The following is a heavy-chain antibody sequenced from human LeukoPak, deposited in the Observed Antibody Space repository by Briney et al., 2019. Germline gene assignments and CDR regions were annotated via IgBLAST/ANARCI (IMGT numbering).Heavy chain of an antibody. J-gene: IGHJ4*02. Sequence: ASVKVSCKASGGTFSSYAISWVRQAPGQGLEWMGGIIPIFGTANYAQKFQGRVTITADKSTSTAYMELSSLRSEDTAVYYCARGGLGFGELLRQDYWGQGTLVTVSS. D-gene: IGHD3-10*01. CDR3: ARGGLGFGELLRQDY. CDR2: IIPIFGTA. CDR1: GGTFSSYA. V-gene: IGHV1-69*06.